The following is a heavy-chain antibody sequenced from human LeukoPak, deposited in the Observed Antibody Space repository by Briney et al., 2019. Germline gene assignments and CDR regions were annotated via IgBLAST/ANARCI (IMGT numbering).Heavy chain of an antibody. J-gene: IGHJ4*02. CDR2: ISSSSSYI. D-gene: IGHD6-13*01. CDR1: GFSLSSYD. Sequence: GGSLRLSCAASGFSLSSYDMNWVRQAPGKGLEWVSSISSSSSYIYYADSVKGRFTISRDNAKNSLYLQMNSLRAEDTAVYYCARVGKQQLPYWGQGTLVTVSS. V-gene: IGHV3-21*01. CDR3: ARVGKQQLPY.